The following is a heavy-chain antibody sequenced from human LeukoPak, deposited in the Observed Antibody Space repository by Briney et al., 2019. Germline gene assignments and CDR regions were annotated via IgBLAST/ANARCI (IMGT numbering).Heavy chain of an antibody. CDR2: IYYSGST. CDR3: ARGNSYGRTYYFDY. V-gene: IGHV4-59*12. D-gene: IGHD5-18*01. CDR1: GVPFSIYY. Sequence: SETLSLPCTVSGVPFSIYYWSWIRQPPGKGLVWSGYIYYSGSTNYHPSLKRRHTVSVDTPKNHFSLNLRSVTAADTPVFFCARGNSYGRTYYFDYWGQGTLVTVSS. J-gene: IGHJ4*02.